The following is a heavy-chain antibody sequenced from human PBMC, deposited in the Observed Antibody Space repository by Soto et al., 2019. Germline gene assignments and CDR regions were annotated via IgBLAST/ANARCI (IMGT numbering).Heavy chain of an antibody. CDR2: ISTYNGDT. CDR3: AREYCTSSICYGSDF. D-gene: IGHD2-8*01. CDR1: GYTFTDYG. Sequence: QVQLVQSGAEVKKPGASVKVSCKASGYTFTDYGISWVRQAPGQGLEWMGWISTYNGDTKYTQNFRGRVTMTADTSTTTAYMELTSLTSDDTAIYYCAREYCTSSICYGSDFWGQGTLVTVSS. J-gene: IGHJ4*02. V-gene: IGHV1-18*01.